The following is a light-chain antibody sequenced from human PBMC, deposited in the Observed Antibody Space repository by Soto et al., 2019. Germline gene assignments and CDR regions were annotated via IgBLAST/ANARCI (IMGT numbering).Light chain of an antibody. Sequence: DIVMTQSPDSLAVSLGERATINCKSSQSVLYSSNNKSYLAWFQQKPGQPPKLLIYWASNRESGVPDRFSGSGSGTDFTLSISSLQAGDVAVYYCQQYYSTPLTFGGGTKVXIK. CDR1: QSVLYSSNNKSY. J-gene: IGKJ4*01. V-gene: IGKV4-1*01. CDR3: QQYYSTPLT. CDR2: WAS.